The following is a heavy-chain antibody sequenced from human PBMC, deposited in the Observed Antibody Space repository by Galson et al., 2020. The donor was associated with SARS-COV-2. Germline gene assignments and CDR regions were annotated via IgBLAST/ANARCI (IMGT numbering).Heavy chain of an antibody. Sequence: QAGGSLRLSCAASGFTFSSYGMHWVRQAPGKGLEWVAVISYDGSNKYYADSVKGRFTISRDNSKNTLYLQMNSLRAEDTAKYYCANTLGYCSGGSCPDYWGQGTLVTVSS. V-gene: IGHV3-30*18. CDR2: ISYDGSNK. CDR3: ANTLGYCSGGSCPDY. J-gene: IGHJ4*02. D-gene: IGHD2-15*01. CDR1: GFTFSSYG.